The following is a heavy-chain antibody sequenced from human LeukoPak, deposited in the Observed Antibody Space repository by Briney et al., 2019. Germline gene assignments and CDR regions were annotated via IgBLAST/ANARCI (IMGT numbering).Heavy chain of an antibody. CDR2: ISSSSYV. D-gene: IGHD3-10*01. V-gene: IGHV3-21*01. CDR3: ARDPPIGELFFTGYTDY. J-gene: IGHJ4*02. Sequence: GGSLRLSCAASGFTFSSYSMNWVRQAPGKGLEWVSSISSSSYVYYADSVKGRFTISRDNAKKSLYLQMNSLRAEDTAVYYCARDPPIGELFFTGYTDYWGQGTLVTVSS. CDR1: GFTFSSYS.